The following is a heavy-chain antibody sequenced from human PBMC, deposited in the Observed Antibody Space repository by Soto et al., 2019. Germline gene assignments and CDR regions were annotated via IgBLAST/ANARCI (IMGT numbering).Heavy chain of an antibody. CDR1: YGSISSYY. Sequence: WETLSLTCTVSYGSISSYYWSWIRQPPGKGLEWIGYIYYSGSTNYNPSLKSRVTISVDTSKNQFSLKLSSVTTADTAVYYCARQGPYGMDVWGQGTTVTVSS. J-gene: IGHJ6*02. V-gene: IGHV4-59*08. CDR2: IYYSGST. CDR3: ARQGPYGMDV.